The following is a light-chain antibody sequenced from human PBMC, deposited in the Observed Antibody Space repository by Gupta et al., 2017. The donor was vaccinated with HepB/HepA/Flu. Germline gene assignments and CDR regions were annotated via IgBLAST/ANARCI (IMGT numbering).Light chain of an antibody. CDR3: LHGHSNPLT. Sequence: DIQMTQSPSSLSASVGDRVTITCRASQSISNYLNWYQQEPGKVPNLLIYAASSLQSGVPSRFSGRGSGTDFSLTISRLQTEDFATYYCLHGHSNPLTFGDGTKVDIK. J-gene: IGKJ3*01. CDR1: QSISNY. V-gene: IGKV1-39*01. CDR2: AAS.